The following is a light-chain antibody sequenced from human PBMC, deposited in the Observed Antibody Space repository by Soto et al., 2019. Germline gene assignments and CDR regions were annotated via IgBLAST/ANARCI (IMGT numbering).Light chain of an antibody. Sequence: QSALTQPPSASGSPGPSVAISCTGTSSDVGGYNYVSWYQQHPGKAPKLMIYEVNKRPSGVPDRFSGPKSGNTAALTVSGLQAEDEADYYCSSYAGSSNVFGTGTKLTVL. CDR2: EVN. CDR3: SSYAGSSNV. J-gene: IGLJ1*01. V-gene: IGLV2-8*01. CDR1: SSDVGGYNY.